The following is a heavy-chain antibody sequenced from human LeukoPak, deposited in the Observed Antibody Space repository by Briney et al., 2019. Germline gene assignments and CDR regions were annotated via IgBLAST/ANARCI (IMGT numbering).Heavy chain of an antibody. J-gene: IGHJ4*02. V-gene: IGHV4-39*07. D-gene: IGHD2/OR15-2a*01. CDR3: ARSHSPIFYYFDY. Sequence: WVRQAPGKGLEWIGSIYYSGSTYYNPSLKSRVTISVDTSKNQFSLKLSSVTAADTAVYYCARSHSPIFYYFDYWGQGTLVTVSS. CDR2: IYYSGST.